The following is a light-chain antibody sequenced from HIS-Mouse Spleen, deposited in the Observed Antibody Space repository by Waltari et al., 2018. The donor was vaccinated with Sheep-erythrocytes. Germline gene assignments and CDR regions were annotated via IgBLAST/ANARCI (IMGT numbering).Light chain of an antibody. CDR3: QQYYSTPLT. CDR2: WAS. J-gene: IGKJ4*01. CDR1: QSVLYSSNHKNS. V-gene: IGKV4-1*01. Sequence: DIVMTQSPDSLAVSLGERAHINCKSSQSVLYSSNHKNSLAWYKQKPGQPPKLLIYWASTRESGVHDRFSASGSGTDFTLTISSLQAEDVAVYYCQQYYSTPLTFGGGTKVEIK.